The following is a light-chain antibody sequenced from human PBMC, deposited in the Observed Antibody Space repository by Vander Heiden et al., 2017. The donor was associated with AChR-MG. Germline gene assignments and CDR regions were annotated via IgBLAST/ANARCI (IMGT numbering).Light chain of an antibody. CDR1: NIGSKS. Sequence: SYVLTQPPSVSVAPGQTARITCGGNNIGSKSVHWYQQKPGQAPVLVVYDDSDRPSGIAERFSGSNSGNTATLTISRVEAGDEADYYCQVWDSSSDHPHVVFGGGTKLTVL. J-gene: IGLJ2*01. CDR2: DDS. V-gene: IGLV3-21*02. CDR3: QVWDSSSDHPHVV.